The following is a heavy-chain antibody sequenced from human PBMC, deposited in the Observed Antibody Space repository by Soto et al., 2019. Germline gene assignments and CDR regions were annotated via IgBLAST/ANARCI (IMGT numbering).Heavy chain of an antibody. CDR3: ARTIYGVATYYFDY. CDR1: GYTFTSYD. CDR2: MSPSSGTT. J-gene: IGHJ4*02. D-gene: IGHD3-3*01. Sequence: QVQLVQSGAEVKKPGASVKVSCEASGYTFTSYDISWVRQATGQGLEWMGWMSPSSGTTGFVQKFQGRVTVTRDTSISTAYMEVTSLTSEDTAVYYCARTIYGVATYYFDYWGQGTLVTVSS. V-gene: IGHV1-8*01.